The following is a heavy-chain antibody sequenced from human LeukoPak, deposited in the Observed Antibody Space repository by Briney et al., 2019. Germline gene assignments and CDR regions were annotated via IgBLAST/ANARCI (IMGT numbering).Heavy chain of an antibody. V-gene: IGHV4-30-2*01. CDR2: IYHSGST. Sequence: SETLSLTCAASGGSISSGGYSWSWIRQPPGKGLEWIGYIYHSGSTYYNPSLKSRVTISVDRSKNQFSLKLSSVTAADTAVYYCARVRMYYFDYWGQGTLVTVSS. J-gene: IGHJ4*02. CDR1: GGSISSGGYS. CDR3: ARVRMYYFDY. D-gene: IGHD2/OR15-2a*01.